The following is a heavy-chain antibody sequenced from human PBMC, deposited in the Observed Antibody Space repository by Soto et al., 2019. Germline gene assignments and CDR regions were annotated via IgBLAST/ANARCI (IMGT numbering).Heavy chain of an antibody. CDR1: GGSISSYY. D-gene: IGHD6-19*01. Sequence: QVQLQESGPGLVKPSETLSLNCTVSGGSISSYYWSWIRQPPGKGLEWIGYIYYSGSTNYNPSLKRRITTSVDTSKNQFALKLGSVAAADTAVYYCARGSSVWPPGLEYWGQGTLVTVSS. CDR2: IYYSGST. CDR3: ARGSSVWPPGLEY. J-gene: IGHJ4*02. V-gene: IGHV4-59*01.